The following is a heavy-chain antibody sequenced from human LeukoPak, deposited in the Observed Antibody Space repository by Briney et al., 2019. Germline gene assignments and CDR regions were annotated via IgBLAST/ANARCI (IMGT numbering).Heavy chain of an antibody. V-gene: IGHV1-24*01. CDR2: FNPEDGIT. CDR1: GYALTELS. D-gene: IGHD1-26*01. CDR3: ARRGGSYPNDY. Sequence: ASVKVSCKVSGYALTELSMHWVRQAPGKGLEWMGGFNPEDGITVYAQNFQGRVTMTEDTSTDTAHMELSSLRSEDTAVYYCARRGGSYPNDYWGQGTLVTVSS. J-gene: IGHJ4*02.